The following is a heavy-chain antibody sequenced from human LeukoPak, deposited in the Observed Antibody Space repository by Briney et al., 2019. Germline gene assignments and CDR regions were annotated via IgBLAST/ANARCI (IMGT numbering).Heavy chain of an antibody. D-gene: IGHD1-26*01. CDR1: GYTFTSYD. CDR2: MNPNSGNT. Sequence: ASVKVSCKAPGYTFTSYDINWVRQATGQGLEWMGWMNPNSGNTGYAQKFQGRVTMTRNTSISTAYMELSSLRSEDTAVYYCARGRRAIVVPDGYWGQGTLVTVSS. CDR3: ARGRRAIVVPDGY. V-gene: IGHV1-8*01. J-gene: IGHJ4*02.